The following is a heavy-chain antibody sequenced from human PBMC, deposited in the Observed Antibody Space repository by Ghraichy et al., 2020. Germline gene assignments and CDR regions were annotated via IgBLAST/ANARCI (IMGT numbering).Heavy chain of an antibody. V-gene: IGHV4-34*01. CDR1: GGSFSGYY. CDR3: ARAYSSSSNWFDP. D-gene: IGHD6-13*01. J-gene: IGHJ5*02. CDR2: INHSGST. Sequence: SETLSLTCAVYGGSFSGYYWSWIRQPPGKGLEWIGEINHSGSTNYNPSLKSRVTISVDTSKNQFSLKLSSVTAADTAVYYCARAYSSSSNWFDPWGQGTLVTVSS.